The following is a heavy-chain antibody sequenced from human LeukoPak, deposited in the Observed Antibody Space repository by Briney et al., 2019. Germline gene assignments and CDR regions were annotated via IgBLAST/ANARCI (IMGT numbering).Heavy chain of an antibody. J-gene: IGHJ4*02. D-gene: IGHD6-13*01. Sequence: GGSLRLSCAASGFTFSSYAMSWVRQAPGKGLEWVSGISGGGGSTYYADSVKGRFTISRDNSKNTLYLLVNSLRAEDTAVYYCAKAPSSTWSPFDYWGQGTLVTVSS. CDR1: GFTFSSYA. CDR3: AKAPSSTWSPFDY. CDR2: ISGGGGST. V-gene: IGHV3-23*01.